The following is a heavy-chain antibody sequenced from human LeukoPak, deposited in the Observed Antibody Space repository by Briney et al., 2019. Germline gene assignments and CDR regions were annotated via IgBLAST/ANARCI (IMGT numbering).Heavy chain of an antibody. CDR3: AKGGDYYYYYGMDV. CDR1: GFTFSSYG. J-gene: IGHJ6*02. CDR2: ISYDGSNK. V-gene: IGHV3-30*18. Sequence: PGGSLRLSCAASGFTFSSYGMHWVRQAPGKGLEWVAVISYDGSNKYYADSVKGRFTISRDNSKNTLYLQMNSLRAEDTAVYYCAKGGDYYYYYGMDVWGQGTMVTVSS.